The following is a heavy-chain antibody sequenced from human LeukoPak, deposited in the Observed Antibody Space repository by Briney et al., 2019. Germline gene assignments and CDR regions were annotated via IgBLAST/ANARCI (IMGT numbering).Heavy chain of an antibody. V-gene: IGHV3-7*03. Sequence: GGSLRLSCAASEFTFGSYWMTWVRQAPGKGLEWVANINRDGSNNHFVDSVKGRFTISRDNAKNFLYLQMNSLRAEDTAVYFCARDSSPYCGDDCYFDAFDLWGQGTMVTVSS. J-gene: IGHJ3*01. CDR3: ARDSSPYCGDDCYFDAFDL. CDR1: EFTFGSYW. D-gene: IGHD2-21*02. CDR2: INRDGSNN.